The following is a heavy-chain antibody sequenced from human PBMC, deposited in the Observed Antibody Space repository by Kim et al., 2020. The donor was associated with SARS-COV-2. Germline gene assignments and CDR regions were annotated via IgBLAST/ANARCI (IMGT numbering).Heavy chain of an antibody. CDR3: ARDGIDDDILTGYYKGWYYYSGMDV. Sequence: GGSLRLSCAASGFTFSSYSMNWVRQAPGKGLEWVSSISSSSYIYYADSVKGRFSISSDNDKNSRHLLMNSLRTEDTAVYYCARDGIDDDILTGYYKGWYYYSGMDVGRRETTVTVSS. D-gene: IGHD3-9*01. CDR2: ISSSSYI. J-gene: IGHJ6*02. V-gene: IGHV3-21*01. CDR1: GFTFSSYS.